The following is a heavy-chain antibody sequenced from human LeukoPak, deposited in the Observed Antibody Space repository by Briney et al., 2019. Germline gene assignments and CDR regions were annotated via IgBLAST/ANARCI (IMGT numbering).Heavy chain of an antibody. Sequence: PGGSLRLSCAVSGFTFGSYWMSWVRQAPGKGLEWVANINQDGSERYYVDSVKGRFTISRDNAQTSLYLQMNSLRAEDTAVYYCAREGTDYWGQGTLDTVSS. CDR3: AREGTDY. V-gene: IGHV3-7*04. J-gene: IGHJ4*02. CDR2: INQDGSER. CDR1: GFTFGSYW.